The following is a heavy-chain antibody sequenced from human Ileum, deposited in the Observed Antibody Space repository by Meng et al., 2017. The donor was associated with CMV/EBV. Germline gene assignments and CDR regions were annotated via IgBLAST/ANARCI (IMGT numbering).Heavy chain of an antibody. CDR1: GFTFSSYW. V-gene: IGHV3-74*01. Sequence: GESLKISCAASGFTFSSYWMHWVRQAPGKGLVWVSRIKSDGSSTSYADSVKGRFTISRDNAKNTLYLQMNSLRAEDTAVYYCARALYCSSTSCRGGAFDIWGQGTMVTVSS. CDR2: IKSDGSST. CDR3: ARALYCSSTSCRGGAFDI. D-gene: IGHD2-2*01. J-gene: IGHJ3*02.